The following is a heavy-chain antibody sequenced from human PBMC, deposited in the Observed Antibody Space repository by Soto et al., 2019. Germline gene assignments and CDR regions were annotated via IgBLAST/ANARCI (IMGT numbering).Heavy chain of an antibody. D-gene: IGHD3-22*01. CDR2: IYHSGST. Sequence: PSGTLSLTCTVSGCSISSSNWWSWVRQPPGKGLEWIGEIYHSGSTNYNPSLKSRVTISVDKSKNQFSLKLSSVTAADTAVYYCARDLTYDSSGYYAFDIWGQGTMVT. CDR1: GCSISSSNW. CDR3: ARDLTYDSSGYYAFDI. V-gene: IGHV4-4*02. J-gene: IGHJ3*02.